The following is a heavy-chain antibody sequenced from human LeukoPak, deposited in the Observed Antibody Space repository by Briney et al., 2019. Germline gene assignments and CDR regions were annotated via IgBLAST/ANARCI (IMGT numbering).Heavy chain of an antibody. J-gene: IGHJ4*02. V-gene: IGHV4-34*01. Sequence: SETLSLTCAVYGGSFGGYYWSWIRQAPGKGLEWIGEIYYSGSTNYDPSLKSRVTISVDTSKNQFSLKLSSVTAADTAVYYCVREYDILTGYYNVRYFDYWGQGTLVTVSS. D-gene: IGHD3-9*01. CDR2: IYYSGST. CDR1: GGSFGGYY. CDR3: VREYDILTGYYNVRYFDY.